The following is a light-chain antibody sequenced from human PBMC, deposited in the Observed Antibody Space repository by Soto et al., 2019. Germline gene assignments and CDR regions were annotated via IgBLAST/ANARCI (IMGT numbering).Light chain of an antibody. CDR2: EVT. V-gene: IGLV2-8*01. Sequence: QSALTQPPSASGSPGQSVTISCTGSSSDVGDFNHVSWYQQQPGKAPQLMIYEVTKRPSGVPDRFSGSKSGDTASLTVSGRQAEDEADYYCSSHTCSSNCYVFGSGTKLTV. J-gene: IGLJ1*01. CDR3: SSHTCSSNCYV. CDR1: SSDVGDFNH.